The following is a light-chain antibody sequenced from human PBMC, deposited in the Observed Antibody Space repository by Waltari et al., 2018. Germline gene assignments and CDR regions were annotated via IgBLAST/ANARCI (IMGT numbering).Light chain of an antibody. CDR2: QDN. Sequence: SFELTQPTSVSVSPGQTASITCSGDTLGDKHVFWYQQKPGQSPVAVIYQDNRRPSGIPERFSGSNSGNTATLTISGTQAMDEADYFCQAWDTTTGVFGGGTKLTVL. V-gene: IGLV3-1*01. CDR1: TLGDKH. J-gene: IGLJ2*01. CDR3: QAWDTTTGV.